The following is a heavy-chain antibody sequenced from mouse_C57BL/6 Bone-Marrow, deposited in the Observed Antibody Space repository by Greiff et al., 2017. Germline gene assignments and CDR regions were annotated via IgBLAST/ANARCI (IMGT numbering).Heavy chain of an antibody. D-gene: IGHD2-4*01. CDR3: ARGGLRAWFAY. CDR2: LYPSCGST. J-gene: IGHJ3*01. V-gene: IGHV1-85*01. CDR1: GYTFTSYD. Sequence: LVESGPELVKPGASVKLSCKASGYTFTSYDINWVKQRPGQGLAWIGWLYPSCGSTKYNEKFKGKAPLTVDTSASTAYMELHSLTSEDSAVDFCARGGLRAWFAYWGQGTLVTVSA.